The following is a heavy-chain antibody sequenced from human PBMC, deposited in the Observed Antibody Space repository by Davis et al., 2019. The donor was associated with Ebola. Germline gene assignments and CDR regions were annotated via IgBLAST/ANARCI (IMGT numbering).Heavy chain of an antibody. CDR2: IDWDDDE. V-gene: IGHV2-70*01. CDR3: ARTQVHPDNNGSLDY. D-gene: IGHD3-22*01. J-gene: IGHJ4*02. CDR1: GFSLNTSGMC. Sequence: SGPTLVKPTQTLTLTCTFSGFSLNTSGMCVSWIRQPPGKALEWLALIDWDDDEYYSTSLKTRLTISKDTSKNQVVLTLTNMDPVDTATNSCARTQVHPDNNGSLDYWGQGTLVTVSS.